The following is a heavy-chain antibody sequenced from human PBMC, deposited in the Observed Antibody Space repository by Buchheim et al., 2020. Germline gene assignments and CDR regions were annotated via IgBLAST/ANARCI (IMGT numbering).Heavy chain of an antibody. CDR3: ASQRLASGLDQ. D-gene: IGHD3-10*01. V-gene: IGHV3-30*03. J-gene: IGHJ5*02. Sequence: QVQLVESGGGVVQPGGSLRLSCAASGFNFRSSTMHWVRQAPGKGLEWVAVMPHDGRSPDHADSVTGRFTISRDNSRNTLYLQMKSLRGADTAVYYCASQRLASGLDQWGRGTL. CDR1: GFNFRSST. CDR2: MPHDGRSP.